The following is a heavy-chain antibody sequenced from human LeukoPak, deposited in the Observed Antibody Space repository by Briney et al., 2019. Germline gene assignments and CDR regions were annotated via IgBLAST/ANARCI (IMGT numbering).Heavy chain of an antibody. CDR2: IGGGGTL. Sequence: GGSLRLSCAASGFTVSSYAMGWVRQAPGKGLEWVSAIGGGGTLYYADSVKGRFSISRDISKNTLLLQMNSLRAKDTAVYYCARRRYDWGGDFANWGQGTLVTVSS. V-gene: IGHV3-23*01. D-gene: IGHD3-16*01. CDR1: GFTVSSYA. J-gene: IGHJ4*02. CDR3: ARRRYDWGGDFAN.